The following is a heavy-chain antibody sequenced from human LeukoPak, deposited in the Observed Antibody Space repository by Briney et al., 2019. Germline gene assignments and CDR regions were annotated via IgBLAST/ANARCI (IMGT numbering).Heavy chain of an antibody. Sequence: PSETLSLTWTVSGGSISSSSYYWGRIRQPPGKGLEWIASIYYSGSTSYIPSLKSRADISVDTSNNQFCLKLSSVTAADPAVYYCARPLRVFWSGYSVGTDAFDIWGQGKMVTVSS. D-gene: IGHD3-3*01. CDR1: GGSISSSSYY. J-gene: IGHJ3*02. CDR3: ARPLRVFWSGYSVGTDAFDI. V-gene: IGHV4-39*01. CDR2: IYYSGST.